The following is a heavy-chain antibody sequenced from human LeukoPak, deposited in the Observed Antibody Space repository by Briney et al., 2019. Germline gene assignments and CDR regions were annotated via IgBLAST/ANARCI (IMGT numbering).Heavy chain of an antibody. Sequence: SVKVSCKASGGTFSSYAISRVRQAPGQGLEWMGGIIVIFGSANYAQKFQGRVTITADESTSTAYMELSNLRSEDTAVYFCARVSYGDFQNYFDYWGQGTLVTVSS. V-gene: IGHV1-69*13. CDR1: GGTFSSYA. CDR3: ARVSYGDFQNYFDY. CDR2: IIVIFGSA. D-gene: IGHD4-17*01. J-gene: IGHJ4*02.